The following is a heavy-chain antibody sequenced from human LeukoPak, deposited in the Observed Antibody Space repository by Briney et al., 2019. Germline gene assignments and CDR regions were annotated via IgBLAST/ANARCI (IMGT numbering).Heavy chain of an antibody. D-gene: IGHD2-8*02. CDR1: GFVFNNAW. V-gene: IGHV3-15*01. J-gene: IGHJ4*02. Sequence: PGGSLRPSCAASGFVFNNAWMSWVRQAPGKGLEWVGRIKSYGDGGTTDYSAPVKGRFTISRHDSQNTLYLQMNSLTTDDTGIYYCATYSNSWFWGQGTLVTVSS. CDR3: ATYSNSWF. CDR2: IKSYGDGGTT.